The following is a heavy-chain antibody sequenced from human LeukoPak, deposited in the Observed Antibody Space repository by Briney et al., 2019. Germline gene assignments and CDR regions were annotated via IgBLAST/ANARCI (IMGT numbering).Heavy chain of an antibody. Sequence: QPGGSLRLSCAASGFTFSSYWMSWVRQAPGKGLEWVANIKQDGSEKYYVDSVKGRFTISRDNAKNSLYLQMNSLRAEDTAVYYCARVGPSSGWYVGNWFDPWGQGTLVTVSS. V-gene: IGHV3-7*01. CDR2: IKQDGSEK. J-gene: IGHJ5*02. CDR3: ARVGPSSGWYVGNWFDP. CDR1: GFTFSSYW. D-gene: IGHD6-19*01.